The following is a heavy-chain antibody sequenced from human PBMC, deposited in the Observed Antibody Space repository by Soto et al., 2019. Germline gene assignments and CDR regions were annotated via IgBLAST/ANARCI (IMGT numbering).Heavy chain of an antibody. J-gene: IGHJ4*02. Sequence: SETLSLTCAVYGGSFSGYYWSWIRQPPGKGLEWIGEINHSGSTNYNPSLKSRVTISVDTSKNQFSLKLSSVTAADTAVYYCARGEVGSSIDFWGQGTLVPVSS. CDR2: INHSGST. CDR1: GGSFSGYY. D-gene: IGHD6-6*01. CDR3: ARGEVGSSIDF. V-gene: IGHV4-34*01.